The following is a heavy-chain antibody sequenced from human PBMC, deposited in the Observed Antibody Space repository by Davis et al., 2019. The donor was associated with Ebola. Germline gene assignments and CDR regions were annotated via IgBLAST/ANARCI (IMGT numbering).Heavy chain of an antibody. CDR3: ARDSRQWLDNDY. Sequence: ASVKVSCKASGYTFTSYAMHWVRQAPGQRLEWMGWINAGNGDTKSSQKFQGRVTMTTDTSTSTAYMELRSLRSDDTAVYYCARDSRQWLDNDYWGQGTLVTVSS. CDR1: GYTFTSYA. J-gene: IGHJ4*02. V-gene: IGHV1-3*01. D-gene: IGHD6-19*01. CDR2: INAGNGDT.